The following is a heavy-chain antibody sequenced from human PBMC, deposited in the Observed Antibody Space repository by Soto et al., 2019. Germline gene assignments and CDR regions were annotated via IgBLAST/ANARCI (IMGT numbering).Heavy chain of an antibody. V-gene: IGHV5-51*01. CDR3: AASIFTYGMDV. Sequence: GESLKISCTGSRYTFTNYLIGWVRQMPGKGLEWMGIIYPGDADTKYNPSFQGQVTISADKSVTTTYLRWTSLNASDTANYYCAASIFTYGMDVWGQGTTVPVSS. CDR2: IYPGDADT. CDR1: RYTFTNYL. J-gene: IGHJ6*02.